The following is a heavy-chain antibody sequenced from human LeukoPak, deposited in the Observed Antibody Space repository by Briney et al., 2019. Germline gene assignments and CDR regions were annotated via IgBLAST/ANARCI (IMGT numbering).Heavy chain of an antibody. CDR2: IYYSGST. V-gene: IGHV4-39*01. CDR1: GGSISSSSYY. D-gene: IGHD3-10*01. J-gene: IGHJ3*02. CDR3: ARQGGVWFGETYAFDI. Sequence: SETLSLTCTVSGGSISSSSYYWGWIRQPPWKGLEWIGSIYYSGSTYYNPSLKSRVTISVDTSKNQFSLKLSSVTAADTAVYYCARQGGVWFGETYAFDIWGQGTMVTVSS.